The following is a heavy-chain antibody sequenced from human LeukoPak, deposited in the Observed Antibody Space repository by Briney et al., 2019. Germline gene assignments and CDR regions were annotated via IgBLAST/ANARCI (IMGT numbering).Heavy chain of an antibody. CDR1: GGTFSSYT. D-gene: IGHD3-22*01. CDR3: ARVNYYDSSGFDY. J-gene: IGHJ4*02. CDR2: IIPILGIA. V-gene: IGHV1-69*02. Sequence: SVKVSCKASGGTFSSYTISWVRQAPGQGLEWMGRIIPILGIANYAQKFQGRVTITADKSTSTAYMELSSLRSEDTAVYFCARVNYYDSSGFDYWGQGTLVTVSS.